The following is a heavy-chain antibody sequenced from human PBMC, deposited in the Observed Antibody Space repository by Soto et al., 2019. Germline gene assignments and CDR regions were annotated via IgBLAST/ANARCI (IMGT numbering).Heavy chain of an antibody. V-gene: IGHV1-18*01. Sequence: QVQLLQPGAEVKKPGASVKVSCKASGYTFTKFAISWVRQAPGQGLEWMGWINTYNGNTKYAQNLQGRVTMTTDTYTSTAYMELKSLRSDDTAVYFCAREGIFGVVKPTSAYYYMDVWGSGTKVTVSS. CDR2: INTYNGNT. J-gene: IGHJ6*03. D-gene: IGHD3-3*01. CDR1: GYTFTKFA. CDR3: AREGIFGVVKPTSAYYYMDV.